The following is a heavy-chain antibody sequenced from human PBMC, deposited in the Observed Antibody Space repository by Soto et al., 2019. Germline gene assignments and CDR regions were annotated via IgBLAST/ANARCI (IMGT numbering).Heavy chain of an antibody. CDR2: FHNSGNP. CDR3: ARARAGQCFDY. Sequence: SETLSLTCSISGGSFSGYHWNWIRQTPGKGVEWIGYFHNSGNPKYSSSLKSRVTISVDTSKNQFSLKLSSVTASDTAVYYCARARAGQCFDYWGQGTLVTVSS. V-gene: IGHV4-59*01. CDR1: GGSFSGYH. J-gene: IGHJ4*02. D-gene: IGHD6-13*01.